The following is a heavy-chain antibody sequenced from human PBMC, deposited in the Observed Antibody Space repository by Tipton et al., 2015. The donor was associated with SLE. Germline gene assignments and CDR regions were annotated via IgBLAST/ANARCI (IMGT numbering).Heavy chain of an antibody. CDR3: TTGRGAVGQLRDY. J-gene: IGHJ4*02. D-gene: IGHD6-19*01. Sequence: SLRLSCAASGFTFSNTWMSWVRQAPGKGLEWVGRIKSKTDGGTTDYAAPVKGRFTISRDDSKNTLYLQMNSLKTEDTAVYYCTTGRGAVGQLRDYWGQGTLVTVSS. V-gene: IGHV3-15*01. CDR1: GFTFSNTW. CDR2: IKSKTDGGTT.